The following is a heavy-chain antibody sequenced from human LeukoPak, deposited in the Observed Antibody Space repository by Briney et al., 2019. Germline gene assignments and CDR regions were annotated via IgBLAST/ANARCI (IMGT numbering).Heavy chain of an antibody. CDR1: GGTFISYA. Sequence: SVKVSCKASGGTFISYAISWVRQAPGQGLEWMGGIIPIFGTANYAQKFQGRVTITADKSTSTAYMELSSLRSEDTAVYYCARTPAQSFDWLSTSYYFDYWGQGTLVTVSS. CDR2: IIPIFGTA. CDR3: ARTPAQSFDWLSTSYYFDY. V-gene: IGHV1-69*06. J-gene: IGHJ4*02. D-gene: IGHD3-9*01.